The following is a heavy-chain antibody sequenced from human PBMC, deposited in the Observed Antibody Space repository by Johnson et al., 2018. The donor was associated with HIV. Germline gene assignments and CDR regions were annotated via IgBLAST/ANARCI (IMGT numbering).Heavy chain of an antibody. CDR1: GFTFSSYA. CDR3: AKHIVLVVYAIGAAFDI. J-gene: IGHJ3*02. D-gene: IGHD2-8*02. V-gene: IGHV3-23*04. Sequence: VQLVESGGGLVQPGGSLRLSCAASGFTFSSYAMSWVRQAPGKGLEWVSAISGSGGSTYYADSVKGRFTISRDNSKNTLYLQMNSLSAEDTAVYYCAKHIVLVVYAIGAAFDIWGQGTMVTVSS. CDR2: ISGSGGST.